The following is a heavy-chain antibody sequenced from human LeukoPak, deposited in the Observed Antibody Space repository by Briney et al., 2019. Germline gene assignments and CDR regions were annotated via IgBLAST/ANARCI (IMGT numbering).Heavy chain of an antibody. J-gene: IGHJ6*02. CDR3: ARVPSVSFFAMNWVYPPRYYYYGMDV. CDR1: GYAFTSYD. CDR2: MNPNSGNT. D-gene: IGHD2/OR15-2a*01. Sequence: GASVKVSCKASGYAFTSYDINWVRQATGQGLEWMGWMNPNSGNTGYAQKFQGRVTMTRNTSISTAYMELSSLRSEDTAVYYCARVPSVSFFAMNWVYPPRYYYYGMDVWGQGTTVTVSS. V-gene: IGHV1-8*01.